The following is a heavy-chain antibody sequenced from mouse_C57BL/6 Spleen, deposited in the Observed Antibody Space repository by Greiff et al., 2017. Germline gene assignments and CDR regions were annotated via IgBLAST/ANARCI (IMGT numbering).Heavy chain of an antibody. CDR1: GFTFSSYA. CDR3: ARVVTTWYFGY. CDR2: ISDGGSYT. J-gene: IGHJ2*01. V-gene: IGHV5-4*01. D-gene: IGHD2-2*01. Sequence: EVQLVESGGGLVKPGGSLKLSCAASGFTFSSYAMSWVRQTPEKRLEWVATISDGGSYTYYPDNVKGRFTISRDNAKNNLYLQMSHLKSEDTAMYYCARVVTTWYFGYWGQGTTLTVSS.